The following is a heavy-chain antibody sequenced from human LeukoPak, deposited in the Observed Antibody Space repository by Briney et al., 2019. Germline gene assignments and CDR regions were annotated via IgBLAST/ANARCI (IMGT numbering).Heavy chain of an antibody. D-gene: IGHD3-3*01. CDR3: ARAGRYYDFWSGYSAPTWFDP. CDR1: GGSISSYY. J-gene: IGHJ5*02. V-gene: IGHV4-59*01. CDR2: IYYGGST. Sequence: SETLSLTCTVSGGSISSYYWSWIRQPPGKGLEWIGYIYYGGSTNYNPSLKSRVTISVDTSKNQFSLKLSSVTAADTAVYYCARAGRYYDFWSGYSAPTWFDPWGQGTLVTVSS.